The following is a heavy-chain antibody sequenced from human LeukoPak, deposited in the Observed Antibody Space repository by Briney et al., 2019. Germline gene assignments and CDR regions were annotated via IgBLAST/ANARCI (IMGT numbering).Heavy chain of an antibody. CDR3: ARTTMVRGTYYMDV. D-gene: IGHD3-10*01. J-gene: IGHJ6*03. V-gene: IGHV1-69*13. Sequence: ASVKVSCKASGGTFSSYAISWVRQAPGQGLEWMGGIIPIFGTANYAQKFQGRVTITADESTSTAYMELGSLRSEDTAVYYCARTTMVRGTYYMDVWGKGTTVTISS. CDR1: GGTFSSYA. CDR2: IIPIFGTA.